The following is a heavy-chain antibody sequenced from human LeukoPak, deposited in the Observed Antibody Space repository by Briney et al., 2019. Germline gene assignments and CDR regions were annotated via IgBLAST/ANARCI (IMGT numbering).Heavy chain of an antibody. Sequence: PGGSLRLSCAASGFTFSRHWMHWVRRAPGKGLVWVSRINSDGSSTSYADSVKGRFTISRDNAKNTLYLQMNSLRDEDTAVYYCATGYNYGYVDYWGQGTLVTVSS. CDR3: ATGYNYGYVDY. CDR2: INSDGSST. V-gene: IGHV3-74*01. CDR1: GFTFSRHW. J-gene: IGHJ4*02. D-gene: IGHD5-18*01.